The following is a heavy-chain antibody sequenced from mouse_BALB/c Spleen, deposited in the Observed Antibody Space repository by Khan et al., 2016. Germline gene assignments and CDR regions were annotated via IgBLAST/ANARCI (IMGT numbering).Heavy chain of an antibody. V-gene: IGHV1S135*01. CDR1: GYAFTGSN. CDR3: ASDLLWYAMDY. D-gene: IGHD2-1*01. CDR2: IDPYNGGT. J-gene: IGHJ4*01. Sequence: EVQLQESGPELVKPGASVKVSCKASGYAFTGSNMYWVKQSHGKSLEWIGYIDPYNGGTIYSSKFKGKSTLTVANSSSTAYMQLNSLTSEDSAVFYCASDLLWYAMDYWGQGTSVTVSS.